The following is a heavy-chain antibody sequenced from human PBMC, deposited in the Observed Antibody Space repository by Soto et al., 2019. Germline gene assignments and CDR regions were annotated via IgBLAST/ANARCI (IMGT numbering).Heavy chain of an antibody. J-gene: IGHJ6*02. Sequence: QVQLVQSGAEVKKPGASVKVSCKASGYTFTSYYMHWVRQAPGQGLEWMGIINPSGGCTRYAQKCPGGVTMPRDTSTSTVYMELSSLTSEDTAVYYCARESVYIVSTTRVSGGMDVWGQGTTVTVSS. V-gene: IGHV1-46*01. D-gene: IGHD5-12*01. CDR2: INPSGGCT. CDR3: ARESVYIVSTTRVSGGMDV. CDR1: GYTFTSYY.